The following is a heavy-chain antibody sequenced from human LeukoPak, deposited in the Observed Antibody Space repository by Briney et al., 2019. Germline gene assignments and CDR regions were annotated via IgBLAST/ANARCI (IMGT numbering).Heavy chain of an antibody. CDR2: SSVSGSA. CDR3: ARDSGITATTAFAFDV. CDR1: GDSISNYY. Sequence: SETLSLTCTVSGDSISNYYWNWIRQPAGKGLEWIGRSSVSGSADYNRSLKSGVTRSVDTSKKQFSLKLSSVTAADTAVCFCARDSGITATTAFAFDVWGQGTEVTVSS. J-gene: IGHJ3*01. V-gene: IGHV4-4*07. D-gene: IGHD1-20*01.